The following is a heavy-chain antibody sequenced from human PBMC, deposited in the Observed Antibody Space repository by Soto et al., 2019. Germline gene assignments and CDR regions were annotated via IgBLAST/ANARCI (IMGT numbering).Heavy chain of an antibody. Sequence: SETLSLTCTVSGGSISSADYYWSWIRQPPGKGLEWIGYIYYSGSTYYNPSLKSRVTISVDTSKNQFSLKLSSVTAADTAVYYCAREDYCGGDCPPWGQGTLVTASS. CDR2: IYYSGST. CDR3: AREDYCGGDCPP. J-gene: IGHJ5*02. V-gene: IGHV4-30-4*01. D-gene: IGHD2-21*02. CDR1: GGSISSADYY.